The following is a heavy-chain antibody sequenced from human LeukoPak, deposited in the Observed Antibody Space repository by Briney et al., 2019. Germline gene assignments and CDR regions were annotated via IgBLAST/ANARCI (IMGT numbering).Heavy chain of an antibody. CDR3: ARVSYYYYYDSSPDHCDY. CDR1: GYTFTGYY. J-gene: IGHJ4*02. V-gene: IGHV1-2*02. CDR2: INPNSGGT. Sequence: GASVKVSCKASGYTFTGYYMHWVRQAPGQGLEWMGWINPNSGGTNYAQKFQVRVTMTRDTSISTAYMEPSRLRSDDTAVYYCARVSYYYYYDSSPDHCDYWGQGTLVTVSS. D-gene: IGHD3-22*01.